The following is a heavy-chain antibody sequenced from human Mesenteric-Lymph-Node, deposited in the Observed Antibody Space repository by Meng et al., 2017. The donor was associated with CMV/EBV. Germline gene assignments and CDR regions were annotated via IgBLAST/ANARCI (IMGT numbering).Heavy chain of an antibody. CDR3: ARARPYTGLYTGVDY. CDR2: INPNSGGT. D-gene: IGHD2-2*02. Sequence: SGYTFTGYYMQWVRQPPGQGLEWMGRINPNSGGTDYAQKFQGRVTMTRDTSISTAYMELSRLRSDDTAVYYCARARPYTGLYTGVDYWGQGTLVTVSS. V-gene: IGHV1-2*06. CDR1: GYTFTGYY. J-gene: IGHJ4*02.